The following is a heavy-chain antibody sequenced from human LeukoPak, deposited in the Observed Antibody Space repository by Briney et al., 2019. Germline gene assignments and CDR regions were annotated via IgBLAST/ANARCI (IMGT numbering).Heavy chain of an antibody. J-gene: IGHJ6*03. CDR2: IIPIFGTA. CDR1: GGTFSSYA. Sequence: SVKVSCKASGGTFSSYAISWVRQAPGQGLEWMGGIIPIFGTASYAQKFQGRVTITADESTSTAYMELSSLRSEDTAVYYCARAAAGPTSIYYYYYYMDVWGKGTTVTVSS. CDR3: ARAAAGPTSIYYYYYYMDV. V-gene: IGHV1-69*13. D-gene: IGHD6-13*01.